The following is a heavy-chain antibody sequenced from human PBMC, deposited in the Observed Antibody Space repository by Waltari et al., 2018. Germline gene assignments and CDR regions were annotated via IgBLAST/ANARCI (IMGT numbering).Heavy chain of an antibody. CDR2: KNSVRYT. J-gene: IGHJ2*01. CDR1: GFTVSGHY. CDR3: TRDVTGYYYFDL. V-gene: IGHV3-53*01. Sequence: EVQLVESGGGLIQPGGSLRLSCAASGFTVSGHYMSWVRKAPGKGLEVVSGKNSVRYTHYADSVKGRFTISRDNSKNTMYLQMNTLSAEDTALYYCTRDVTGYYYFDLWGRGTLVTVSS.